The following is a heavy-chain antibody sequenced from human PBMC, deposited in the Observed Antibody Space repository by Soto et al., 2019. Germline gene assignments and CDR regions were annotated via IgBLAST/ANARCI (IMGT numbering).Heavy chain of an antibody. Sequence: SETLSLTCTVSGGSISSYYWSWIRQPPGKGLEWIGYIYYSGSTNYNPSLKSRVTISVDTSKNQFSLKLSSVTAADTAVYYCARLRGYSGYDYSSWFDPWGQGTLVTVSS. CDR3: ARLRGYSGYDYSSWFDP. D-gene: IGHD5-12*01. CDR2: IYYSGST. J-gene: IGHJ5*02. V-gene: IGHV4-59*01. CDR1: GGSISSYY.